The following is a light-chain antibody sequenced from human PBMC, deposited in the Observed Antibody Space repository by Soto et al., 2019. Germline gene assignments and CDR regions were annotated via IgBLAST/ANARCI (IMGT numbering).Light chain of an antibody. CDR3: QVWDSSSAHYV. V-gene: IGLV3-21*04. J-gene: IGLJ1*01. Sequence: SYELTQPPSVSEAPGKTATITCGGHNIGSRGVQWYQQKAGQAPVLVIYNDGDRPSVIPERFSGSNSGNTATLTISRVEAGDEADYYCQVWDSSSAHYVFGTGTKVTGL. CDR1: NIGSRG. CDR2: NDG.